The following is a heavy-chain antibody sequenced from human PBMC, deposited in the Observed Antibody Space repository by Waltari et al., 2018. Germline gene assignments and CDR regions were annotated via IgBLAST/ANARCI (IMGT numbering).Heavy chain of an antibody. CDR1: GGTFSSYT. D-gene: IGHD6-19*01. V-gene: IGHV1-69*02. CDR3: ARGSSGWYVDY. CDR2: IIPILGIA. Sequence: QVQLVQPGAEGKKPGSSVKVSCKASGGTFSSYTTSWVRQAPGQGLEWMGRIIPILGIANYAQKFQGRVTITADKSTSTAYMELSSLRSEDTAVYYCARGSSGWYVDYWGQGTLVTVSS. J-gene: IGHJ4*02.